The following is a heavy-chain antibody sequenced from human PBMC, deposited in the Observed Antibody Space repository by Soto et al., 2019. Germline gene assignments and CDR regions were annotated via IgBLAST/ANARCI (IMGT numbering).Heavy chain of an antibody. J-gene: IGHJ4*02. D-gene: IGHD1-26*01. CDR2: INHSGST. CDR1: GGSFSGYY. CDR3: ARGRRATAKDFDY. Sequence: QVQLQQLGAGLLKPSETLSLTCAVYGGSFSGYYWSWIRQPPGKGLEWMGEINHSGSTNYNPSLKSLVTISVDTSKNQFSLKLSSVTAADTAVYYCARGRRATAKDFDYWGQGTLVTVSS. V-gene: IGHV4-34*01.